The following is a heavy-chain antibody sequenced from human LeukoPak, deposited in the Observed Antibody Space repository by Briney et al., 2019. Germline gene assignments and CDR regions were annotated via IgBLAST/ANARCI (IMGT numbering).Heavy chain of an antibody. CDR3: AKGWDVDTAIDY. Sequence: GGSLRLSCAASGFTFSHAWMNWVRQAPGKGLEWVAFIQYAGSDKYYADSVKGRFTISRDNSKNTLYLQMNSLRAEDTAVYYCAKGWDVDTAIDYWGQGTLVTVSS. D-gene: IGHD5-18*01. V-gene: IGHV3-30*02. J-gene: IGHJ4*02. CDR1: GFTFSHAW. CDR2: IQYAGSDK.